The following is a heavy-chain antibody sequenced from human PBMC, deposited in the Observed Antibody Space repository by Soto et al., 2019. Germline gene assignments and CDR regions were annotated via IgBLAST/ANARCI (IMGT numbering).Heavy chain of an antibody. CDR2: IYRDDDK. J-gene: IGHJ4*02. D-gene: IGHD3-22*01. CDR3: AHIPDYDSSGYGY. V-gene: IGHV2-5*02. CDR1: GFSLSTSGVG. Sequence: SVPTLVNPTQPLTLTCTFSGFSLSTSGVGVGWIRQPPGKALEWLGLIYRDDDKRYSPSRKSRLTITKDTSKNQVVITMTKMDPVDTATYYCAHIPDYDSSGYGYWGQGTLVPVSS.